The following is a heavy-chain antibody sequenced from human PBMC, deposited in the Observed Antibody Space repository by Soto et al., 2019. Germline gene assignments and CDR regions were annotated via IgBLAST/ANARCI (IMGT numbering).Heavy chain of an antibody. CDR3: ARRTSISGWRHYFDD. J-gene: IGHJ4*02. Sequence: GEALKTSRKGFGYSFPTYWIGWVRQIPGKGLEWMGFIDPNFCNIRYSLSFQGQVTISPYKSINTAYLQWSSLQASDTGICFCARRTSISGWRHYFDDWGQGTLVTVSS. V-gene: IGHV5-51*01. CDR2: IDPNFCNI. D-gene: IGHD6-19*01. CDR1: GYSFPTYW.